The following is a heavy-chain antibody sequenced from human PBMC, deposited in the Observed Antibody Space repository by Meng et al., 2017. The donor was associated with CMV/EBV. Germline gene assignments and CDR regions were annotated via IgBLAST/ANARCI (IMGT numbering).Heavy chain of an antibody. CDR3: ARDRLVDCSSTSCSPGGFDP. V-gene: IGHV4-61*01. J-gene: IGHJ5*02. D-gene: IGHD2-2*01. CDR2: IYYSGST. Sequence: SETLSLTCTVSGGSVSSGSYYWSWIRQPPGKGLEWIGYIYYSGSTNYNPSLKSRVTISVDTSKNQFSLKLSSVTAADTAVYYCARDRLVDCSSTSCSPGGFDPWAREPWSPSPQ. CDR1: GGSVSSGSYY.